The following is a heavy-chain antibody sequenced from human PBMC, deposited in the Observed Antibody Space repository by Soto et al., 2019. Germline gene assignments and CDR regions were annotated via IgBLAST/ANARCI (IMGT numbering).Heavy chain of an antibody. V-gene: IGHV3-30*18. D-gene: IGHD1-26*01. CDR1: GFTFSTYV. CDR3: AKDAVLGSGSYYFDY. CDR2: VSYDGSDK. J-gene: IGHJ4*02. Sequence: QVQLVESGGGVVQPGRSLRLSCAASGFTFSTYVMHWVRQAPGKGLEWVAVVSYDGSDKYYADSVKGRFTISRDNSKNTLYLQMNTLRAEDTAVYYCAKDAVLGSGSYYFDYWGQGTLVTVSS.